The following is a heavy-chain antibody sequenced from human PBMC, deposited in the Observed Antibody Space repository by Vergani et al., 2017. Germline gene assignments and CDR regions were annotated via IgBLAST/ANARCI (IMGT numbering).Heavy chain of an antibody. CDR3: ARRGYSYGYEDYGMDV. J-gene: IGHJ6*02. Sequence: QVQLVQSGAEVKKPGASVKVSCKASGYTFTGYYMHWVRQAPGQGLEWMGWINPNSGGTNYAQKFQGRVTMTRDTSISTTYMELSRLRSDDTAVYYCARRGYSYGYEDYGMDVWGQGTTVTVSS. CDR1: GYTFTGYY. D-gene: IGHD5-18*01. CDR2: INPNSGGT. V-gene: IGHV1-2*02.